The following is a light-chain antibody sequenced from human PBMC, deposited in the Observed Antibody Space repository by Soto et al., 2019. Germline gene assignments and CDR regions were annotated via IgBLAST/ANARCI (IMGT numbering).Light chain of an antibody. CDR3: QQYDDWLRLT. V-gene: IGKV3D-15*01. CDR1: QSVSSH. CDR2: GAS. J-gene: IGKJ4*01. Sequence: EIVLTQSPASLSLSPGERATLSCRASQSVSSHLAWFQQRPGQAPRLLIYGASSRATGIPARFSGSGSGTEFNLTISSLQSEDFEVYFCQQYDDWLRLTFGGGTKVEIK.